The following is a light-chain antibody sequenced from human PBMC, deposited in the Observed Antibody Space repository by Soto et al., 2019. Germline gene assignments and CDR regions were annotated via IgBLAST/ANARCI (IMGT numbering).Light chain of an antibody. CDR3: QQYDSSPWT. CDR1: QSVSSSF. Sequence: EIVLTQSPGTLSLSPGERATLSCRASQSVSSSFLAWYQQKPGQAPRLLIYGASSRATGIPDRFSGSGSGTEFTLTISRLEPEDFAGYYCQQYDSSPWTFGQGTKVEIK. V-gene: IGKV3-20*01. J-gene: IGKJ1*01. CDR2: GAS.